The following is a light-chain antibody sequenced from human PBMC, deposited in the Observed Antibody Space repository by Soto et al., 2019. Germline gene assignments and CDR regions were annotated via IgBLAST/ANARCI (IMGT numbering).Light chain of an antibody. CDR2: DVS. V-gene: IGLV2-14*03. CDR3: SSYTTSNTRQIV. CDR1: SSDVVGYNY. J-gene: IGLJ1*01. Sequence: LTQPASVSGSPGQSITISCTGTSSDVVGYNYVSWYQHHPGKAPKLLIYDVSNRPSGVSNRFSGSKSDNTASLTISGLQPEDEADYYCSSYTTSNTRQIVFGTGTKVTVL.